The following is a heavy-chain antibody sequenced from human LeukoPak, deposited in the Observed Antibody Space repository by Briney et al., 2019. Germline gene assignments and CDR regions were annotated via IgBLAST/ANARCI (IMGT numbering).Heavy chain of an antibody. D-gene: IGHD3-22*01. Sequence: TSETLSLTCTVSGASITTYYWNWVRQPAGKGLEWIGRIYTTGKTDYNPSLKSRVTMSSDTSKNQFSLRLNSVTAADTAVYYCARDSSGYYYFVYWGQGTLVTVSS. CDR2: IYTTGKT. CDR3: ARDSSGYYYFVY. V-gene: IGHV4-4*07. CDR1: GASITTYY. J-gene: IGHJ4*02.